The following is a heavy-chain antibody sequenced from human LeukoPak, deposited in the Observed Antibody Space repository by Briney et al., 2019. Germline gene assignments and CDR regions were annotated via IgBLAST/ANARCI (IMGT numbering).Heavy chain of an antibody. J-gene: IGHJ4*02. CDR2: INHSGKT. CDR3: ARQTWTLYYFDY. V-gene: IGHV4-34*01. CDR1: GGSFGSFRNYY. D-gene: IGHD3/OR15-3a*01. Sequence: PSETLSLTCAVYGGSFGSFRNYYWSWIRQPPGKGLEWIGEINHSGKTNYSPPLKSRLTISLDTSKNQFSLKLSSVTAADTAVYYCARQTWTLYYFDYWGQGNLVTVSS.